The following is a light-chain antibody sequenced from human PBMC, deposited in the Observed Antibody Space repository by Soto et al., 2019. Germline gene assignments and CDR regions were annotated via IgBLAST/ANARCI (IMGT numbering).Light chain of an antibody. J-gene: IGKJ1*01. V-gene: IGKV3-20*01. CDR2: GAS. CDR3: QQYGTAPRT. Sequence: EMVLTQSPGTLSLSPGARATLFCRASESVSTAFLAWYHQKPGQAPRLLIYGASYRAAGIPDRFSGSGSGTDFTLTISRLEPEDFGVYYCQQYGTAPRTFGQGTKVEIK. CDR1: ESVSTAF.